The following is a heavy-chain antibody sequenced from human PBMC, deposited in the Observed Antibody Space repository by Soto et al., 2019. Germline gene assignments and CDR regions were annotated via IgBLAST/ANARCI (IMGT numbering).Heavy chain of an antibody. D-gene: IGHD1-1*01. V-gene: IGHV2-70*01. CDR2: IDWDDGK. J-gene: IGHJ5*02. CDR1: GFSLSTSGMC. Sequence: SGPTLVNPTQTLTLTCTFSGFSLSTSGMCVSWIRQPPGKALEWLALIDWDDGKYYSTSLKTRLTISKDTSKNQVVLTMTNMDPVDTATYYCERTTNDRINNWFDPWGQGTLVTVSS. CDR3: ERTTNDRINNWFDP.